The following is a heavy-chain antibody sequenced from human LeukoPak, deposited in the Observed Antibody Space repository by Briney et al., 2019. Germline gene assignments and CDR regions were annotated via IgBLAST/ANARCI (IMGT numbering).Heavy chain of an antibody. V-gene: IGHV3-30*18. J-gene: IGHJ4*02. Sequence: PGRSLRLSCAASGFTFSSYGMHWVRQAPGKGLEWVAVISYDGSNKYYADSVKGRFTISRDNSKNTLYPQMNSLRAEDTAVYYCAKDWDSSGWIKYYFDYWGQGTLVTVSS. CDR3: AKDWDSSGWIKYYFDY. D-gene: IGHD6-19*01. CDR1: GFTFSSYG. CDR2: ISYDGSNK.